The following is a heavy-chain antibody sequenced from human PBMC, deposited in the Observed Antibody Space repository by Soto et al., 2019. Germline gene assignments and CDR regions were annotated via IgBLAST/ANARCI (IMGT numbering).Heavy chain of an antibody. J-gene: IGHJ3*02. D-gene: IGHD2-21*01. Sequence: EVQLVESGGGLGQPGGSLRLSCAASGFTFGRHWMHWIRQTPGEGLVSISRVNPEATITDYADSVRGRFTIPKDNAKSALELEMHSLTADDTGVYYCARPKGAAYSAFDIWGQGTKVTVSS. CDR1: GFTFGRHW. CDR3: ARPKGAAYSAFDI. V-gene: IGHV3-74*01. CDR2: VNPEATIT.